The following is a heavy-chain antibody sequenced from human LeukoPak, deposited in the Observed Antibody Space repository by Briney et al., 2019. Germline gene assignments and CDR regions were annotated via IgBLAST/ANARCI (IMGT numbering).Heavy chain of an antibody. CDR1: GGSFSGYY. V-gene: IGHV4-34*01. CDR2: INHSGST. Sequence: SETLSLTCAVYGGSFSGYYWSWIRQPPGKGLEWIGEINHSGSTNYNPSLNSRVTISVDTSKNQFSLKLSSVTAADTAVYYCARTKRIFGVVSGAIDYWGQGTLFTVSS. CDR3: ARTKRIFGVVSGAIDY. D-gene: IGHD3-3*01. J-gene: IGHJ4*02.